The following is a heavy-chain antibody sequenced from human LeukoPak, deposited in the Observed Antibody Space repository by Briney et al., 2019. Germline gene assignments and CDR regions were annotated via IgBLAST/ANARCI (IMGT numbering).Heavy chain of an antibody. CDR3: ARTGIAVAGTSPIDY. CDR1: GYTFTSYA. D-gene: IGHD6-19*01. J-gene: IGHJ4*02. V-gene: IGHV1-3*01. CDR2: INAGNGNT. Sequence: ASVKVSCKASGYTFTSYAMHWVRQAPGQRLEWMGWINAGNGNTKYSQKFQGRVTITRDTSASTAYMELSSLRSEDTAVYYCARTGIAVAGTSPIDYWGQGTLVTVSS.